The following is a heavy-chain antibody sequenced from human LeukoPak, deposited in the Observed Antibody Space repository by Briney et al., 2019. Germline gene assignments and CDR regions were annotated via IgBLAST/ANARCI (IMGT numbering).Heavy chain of an antibody. CDR2: IKPDGSEK. CDR1: GFTFSSSW. J-gene: IGHJ4*02. CDR3: ARYGLTAALDF. D-gene: IGHD2-21*02. V-gene: IGHV3-7*01. Sequence: PGGSLRLSCAASGFTFSSSWMSWVRQAPGKGLEWVANIKPDGSEKFHVDSVKGRFTTSRDNSKSSLSLQMNSLRAEDTAAYYCARYGLTAALDFWGQGTLVTVSS.